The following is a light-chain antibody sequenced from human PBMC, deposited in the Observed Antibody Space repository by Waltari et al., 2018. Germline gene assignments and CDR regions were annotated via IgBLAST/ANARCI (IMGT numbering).Light chain of an antibody. V-gene: IGLV2-23*02. J-gene: IGLJ2*01. CDR1: SSDVGSYNL. CDR3: CSYAGSDTFVV. Sequence: QSALTQPASVSGSPGQSITISCTGTSSDVGSYNLVSWYQQHPDKAPKLSIYEVSNRPSGVSDRFSGSKSGNTASLTIAGLQAEDEADYYCCSYAGSDTFVVLGGGTKLTVL. CDR2: EVS.